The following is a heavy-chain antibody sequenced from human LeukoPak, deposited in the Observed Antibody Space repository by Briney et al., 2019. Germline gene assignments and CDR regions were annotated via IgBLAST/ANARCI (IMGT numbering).Heavy chain of an antibody. J-gene: IGHJ4*02. CDR3: ARDGKQHLARFYFDC. D-gene: IGHD1/OR15-1a*01. V-gene: IGHV3-21*04. Sequence: GGSLRLSCAASGFTFNSYSMNWVRQAPGKGLEWVASISSSSSSIHYADSVKGRFTISRDNARNSLTLQMNGLRAEDTALYYCARDGKQHLARFYFDCWGQGALVTVSS. CDR2: ISSSSSSI. CDR1: GFTFNSYS.